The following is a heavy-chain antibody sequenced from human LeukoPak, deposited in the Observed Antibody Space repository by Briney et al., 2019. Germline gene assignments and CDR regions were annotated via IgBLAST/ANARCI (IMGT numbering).Heavy chain of an antibody. Sequence: GGSLRLSCAASGFTFSSYAMHWVRQAPGKGLEWVAVISYDGSNKYYADSVEGRFTISRDNSKNTLYLQMNSLRAEDTAVYYCARAGTAMALDYWGQGTLVTVSS. D-gene: IGHD5-18*01. V-gene: IGHV3-30*04. CDR2: ISYDGSNK. CDR3: ARAGTAMALDY. CDR1: GFTFSSYA. J-gene: IGHJ4*02.